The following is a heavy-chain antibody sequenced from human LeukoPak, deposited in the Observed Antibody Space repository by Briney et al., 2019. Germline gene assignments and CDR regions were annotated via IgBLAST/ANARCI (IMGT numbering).Heavy chain of an antibody. D-gene: IGHD2-8*01. J-gene: IGHJ5*02. CDR3: AGRAGGLMFDP. CDR2: IVPIFGTA. CDR1: GGTFSSYA. Sequence: GASVKVSCKASGGTFSSYAISWVRQAPGQGLEWMGAIVPIFGTANYAQKFQGRVTITADESTSTAYMELSSLRSEDTAVYYCAGRAGGLMFDPWGQGTLVTVSS. V-gene: IGHV1-69*13.